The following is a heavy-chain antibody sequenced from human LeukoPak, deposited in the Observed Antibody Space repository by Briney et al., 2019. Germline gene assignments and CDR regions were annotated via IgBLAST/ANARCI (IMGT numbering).Heavy chain of an antibody. CDR2: ISWNSGSI. J-gene: IGHJ4*02. Sequence: HSGGPLRLSCAASGFTFDDYAMHWVRQAPGKGLEWVSGISWNSGSIGYADSVKGRFTISRDNAKNSLYLQMNSLRAEDTALYYCAKGGRRIAAAGTDYWGQGTLVTVSS. CDR1: GFTFDDYA. V-gene: IGHV3-9*01. D-gene: IGHD6-13*01. CDR3: AKGGRRIAAAGTDY.